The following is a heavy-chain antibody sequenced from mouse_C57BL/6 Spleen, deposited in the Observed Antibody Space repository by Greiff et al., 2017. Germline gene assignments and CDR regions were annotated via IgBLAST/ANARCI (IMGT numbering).Heavy chain of an antibody. D-gene: IGHD1-1*01. V-gene: IGHV1-9*01. CDR1: GYTFTGYW. Sequence: QVQLQQSGAELMKPGASVKLCCKATGYTFTGYWIEWVKQRPGHGLEWIGEILPGSGSTNYNEKFKGKATFTADTSSNTAYMQLSILTNEYSAIYYCARGTTVVAYYFDYWGQGTTLTVSS. J-gene: IGHJ2*01. CDR2: ILPGSGST. CDR3: ARGTTVVAYYFDY.